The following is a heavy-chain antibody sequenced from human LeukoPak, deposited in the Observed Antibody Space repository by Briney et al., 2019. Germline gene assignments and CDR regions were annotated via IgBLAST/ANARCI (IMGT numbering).Heavy chain of an antibody. CDR2: IKQDGSEK. Sequence: GGSLRLSCLASGFTFSLYWMNWVRQAPGKGLEWVANIKQDGSEKYYVDSVKGRFTISRDNAKNSLYLQMNSLRAEDTAVYYCVFIYCSGSSCYPYWGQGTLVTVSS. D-gene: IGHD2-15*01. CDR1: GFTFSLYW. J-gene: IGHJ4*02. CDR3: VFIYCSGSSCYPY. V-gene: IGHV3-7*01.